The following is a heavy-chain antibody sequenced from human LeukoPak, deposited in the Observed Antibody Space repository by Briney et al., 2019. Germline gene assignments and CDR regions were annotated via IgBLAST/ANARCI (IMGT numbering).Heavy chain of an antibody. J-gene: IGHJ5*02. CDR3: ARGGGGRKKAPGWFDP. V-gene: IGHV4-34*01. CDR2: INHGAST. Sequence: PSETLSLTCAVYGGSFSGYYWSWIRQPPGKGLEWIGEINHGASTNYNPSLKSRVTISVDTSKNQFSLKLSSVTAADTAVYYCARGGGGRKKAPGWFDPWGQGTLVTVSS. CDR1: GGSFSGYY. D-gene: IGHD3-16*01.